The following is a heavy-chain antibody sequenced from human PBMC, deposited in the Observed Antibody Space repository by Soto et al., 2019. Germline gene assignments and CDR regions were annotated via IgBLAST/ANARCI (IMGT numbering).Heavy chain of an antibody. D-gene: IGHD3-22*01. Sequence: PSETLSLTCAVSGGSITSGAYYWTWIRQHPGKGLEWIAYIHYSGRTCYNPSLKSRVTISVDTSNNQFSLKLSSVTAADTAVYYCARYYFDSSGYSNWFDPWGQGTLVTVSS. CDR3: ARYYFDSSGYSNWFDP. J-gene: IGHJ5*02. CDR1: GGSITSGAYY. CDR2: IHYSGRT. V-gene: IGHV4-31*11.